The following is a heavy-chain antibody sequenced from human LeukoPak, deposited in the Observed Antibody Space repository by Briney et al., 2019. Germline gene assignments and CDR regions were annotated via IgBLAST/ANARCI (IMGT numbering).Heavy chain of an antibody. Sequence: ASETLSLTCTVSGGSISSYYWSWIRQPPGKGLEWIGYIYYSGSTNYNPSLKSRVTISVDTSKNQFSLKLNSVTAADTAVYYCARVGDYGRAFDIWGQGTMVTVSS. CDR3: ARVGDYGRAFDI. V-gene: IGHV4-59*01. J-gene: IGHJ3*02. CDR1: GGSISSYY. CDR2: IYYSGST. D-gene: IGHD4-17*01.